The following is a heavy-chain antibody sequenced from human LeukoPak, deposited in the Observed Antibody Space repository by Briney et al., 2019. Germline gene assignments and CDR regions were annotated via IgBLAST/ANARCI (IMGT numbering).Heavy chain of an antibody. CDR3: ARANHLEQLRALDY. CDR1: GFTFSDYS. Sequence: GGSLRLSCAAFGFTFSDYSMNWVRQAPGKGLEWVSFISGRGSYIYYVESVKGRSTISRDNAKNSVYLEMHRLRAEDTAVYYCARANHLEQLRALDYWGQGTLVTVSS. CDR2: ISGRGSYI. D-gene: IGHD1/OR15-1a*01. V-gene: IGHV3-21*01. J-gene: IGHJ4*02.